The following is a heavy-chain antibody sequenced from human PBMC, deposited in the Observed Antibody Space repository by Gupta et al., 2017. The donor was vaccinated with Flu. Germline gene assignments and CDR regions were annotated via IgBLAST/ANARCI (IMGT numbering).Heavy chain of an antibody. Sequence: EVQLVESGGGLVQPGRSLRLSCVGSGFTFDDYAMPWVRQAPGKGLEGVSGMNWDSGSIGYGDSVKGRFTISRDNAKNSLYLEMNSLRDEDTALYYCAKEDCSRSGCPKKWLDPWGQGTLVTVSS. CDR2: MNWDSGSI. V-gene: IGHV3-9*01. J-gene: IGHJ5*02. CDR3: AKEDCSRSGCPKKWLDP. D-gene: IGHD2-2*01. CDR1: GFTFDDYA.